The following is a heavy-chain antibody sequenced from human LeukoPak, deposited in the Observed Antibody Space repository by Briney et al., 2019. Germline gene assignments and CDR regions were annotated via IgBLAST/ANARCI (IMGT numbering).Heavy chain of an antibody. V-gene: IGHV4-31*03. CDR1: GGSISSGGYY. CDR2: IYYSGST. D-gene: IGHD3-9*01. J-gene: IGHJ4*02. CDR3: AVYYDILTGYHVSDY. Sequence: PSETLSLTCTVSGGSISSGGYYWSWIRQHPGKGLEWIGYIYYSGSTYYNPSLKSRVTISVDTSKNQFSLKLSSVTAADTAVYYCAVYYDILTGYHVSDYWGQGTLVTVSS.